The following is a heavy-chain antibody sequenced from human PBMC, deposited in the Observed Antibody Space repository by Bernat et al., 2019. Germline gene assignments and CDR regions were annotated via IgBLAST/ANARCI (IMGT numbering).Heavy chain of an antibody. CDR3: AKFDSSGWYRVIQGDGFDI. V-gene: IGHV3-23*01. D-gene: IGHD6-19*01. J-gene: IGHJ3*02. Sequence: EVQLLESGGGLVQPGGSLRVSCAASGFTFSSYAMTWVRQAPGKGLEWVETMSDGSITTYYADSVKGRLTISRDNSKNTLYLKMNSLRAEDTAVYYCAKFDSSGWYRVIQGDGFDIWGQGTMVTVSS. CDR2: MSDGSITT. CDR1: GFTFSSYA.